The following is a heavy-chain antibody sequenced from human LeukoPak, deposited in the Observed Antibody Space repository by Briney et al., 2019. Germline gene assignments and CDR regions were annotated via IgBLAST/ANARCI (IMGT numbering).Heavy chain of an antibody. CDR2: ISGSGGST. Sequence: GESLRLSCAASGFTFSSYAMSWVRQAPGEGLEWVSAISGSGGSTYYADSVKGRFTISRDNSKNTLYLQMNSLRAEDTAVYYCAKLNTFAWFDPWGQGTLVTVSS. V-gene: IGHV3-23*01. CDR1: GFTFSSYA. J-gene: IGHJ5*02. D-gene: IGHD2-21*01. CDR3: AKLNTFAWFDP.